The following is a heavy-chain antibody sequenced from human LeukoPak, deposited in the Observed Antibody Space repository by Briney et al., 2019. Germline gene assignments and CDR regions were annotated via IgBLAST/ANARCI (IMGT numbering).Heavy chain of an antibody. V-gene: IGHV1-24*01. CDR2: FDPEDGET. J-gene: IGHJ5*02. CDR1: GYTLTELS. Sequence: ASVKVSCKVSGYTLTELSMHWVRQAPGKGLEWMGGFDPEDGETIYAQKFQGRVTMTEDTSTDTACMELSSLRSEDTAVYYCATSRQWLVLPVSWGQGTLVTVSS. D-gene: IGHD6-19*01. CDR3: ATSRQWLVLPVS.